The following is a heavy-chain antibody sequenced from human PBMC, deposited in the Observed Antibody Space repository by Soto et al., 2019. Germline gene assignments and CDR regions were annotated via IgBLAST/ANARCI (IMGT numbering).Heavy chain of an antibody. J-gene: IGHJ4*02. D-gene: IGHD3-10*01. V-gene: IGHV3-48*01. CDR3: ARVRGLWFGELLLESNY. CDR1: GFTFRSYS. Sequence: GGSLRLSCAVSGFTFRSYSMHWVRQSPGKGLEWISYISSGGDTKYYADSVTGRFTISRDNAKNSLFLQMSSLRAEDTALYYCARVRGLWFGELLLESNYWGQGTLVTVSS. CDR2: ISSGGDTK.